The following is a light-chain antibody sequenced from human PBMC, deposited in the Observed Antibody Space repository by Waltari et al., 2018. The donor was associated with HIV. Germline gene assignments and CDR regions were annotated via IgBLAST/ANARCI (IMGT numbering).Light chain of an antibody. CDR2: DTN. CDR1: NSNIGAGYD. J-gene: IGLJ3*02. Sequence: QSVLTQPPSMSGAPGQRVTISCTGSNSNIGAGYDVHWYQQLPGTAPKLLIYDTNNRPAGVPDRFSCSKSGTSASLAITGLQAEDEADYYCQSYDISLSGVFGGGTKLTVL. V-gene: IGLV1-40*01. CDR3: QSYDISLSGV.